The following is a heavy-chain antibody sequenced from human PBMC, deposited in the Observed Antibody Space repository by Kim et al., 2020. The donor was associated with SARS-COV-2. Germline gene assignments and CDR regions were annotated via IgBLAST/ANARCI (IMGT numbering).Heavy chain of an antibody. Sequence: SETLSLTCTVSGGSVSSGSYYWSWIRQPPGKGLEWIGYIYYSGSTNYNPSLKSRVTISVDTSKNQFSLKLSSVTAADTAVYYCARDSGYGSGKYDAFDIWGQGTMVTVSS. CDR3: ARDSGYGSGKYDAFDI. D-gene: IGHD3-10*01. V-gene: IGHV4-61*01. CDR1: GGSVSSGSYY. CDR2: IYYSGST. J-gene: IGHJ3*02.